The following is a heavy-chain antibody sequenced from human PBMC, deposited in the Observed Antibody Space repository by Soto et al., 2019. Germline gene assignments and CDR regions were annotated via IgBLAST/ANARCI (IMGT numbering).Heavy chain of an antibody. J-gene: IGHJ6*02. Sequence: SVKVSCKASGGTFSSYAISWVRQAPGQGLEWMGGIIPIFGTANYAQKFQGRVTITADESTSTAYMELSSLRSEDTAVYYCARLGTSAVARYYYGMDVWGQGTTVTVSS. CDR2: IIPIFGTA. V-gene: IGHV1-69*13. D-gene: IGHD6-19*01. CDR3: ARLGTSAVARYYYGMDV. CDR1: GGTFSSYA.